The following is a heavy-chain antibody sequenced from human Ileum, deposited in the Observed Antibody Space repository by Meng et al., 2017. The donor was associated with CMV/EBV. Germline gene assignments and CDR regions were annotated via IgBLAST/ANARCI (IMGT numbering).Heavy chain of an antibody. J-gene: IGHJ5*01. CDR2: IYFSGSV. D-gene: IGHD3-3*01. CDR1: GGSISTYY. Sequence: GSLRLSCTVSGGSISTYYWGWIRQPPGKGLEWIASIYFSGSVFYSPSLKSRVTISADTSKNQFSLKLSSVTAADTAVYYCARHGDLYDFWSGYGRFDSWGQGTLVTVSS. V-gene: IGHV4-39*01. CDR3: ARHGDLYDFWSGYGRFDS.